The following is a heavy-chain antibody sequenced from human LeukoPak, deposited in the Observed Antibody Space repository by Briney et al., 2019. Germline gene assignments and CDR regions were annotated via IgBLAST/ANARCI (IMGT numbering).Heavy chain of an antibody. CDR3: ARDLQWELLHWFDP. Sequence: ASVKVSCKASGGTFSSYAISWVRQAPGQGLEWMGGIIPIFGTANYAQKFQGRVTITADESTSTAYMELSSLRSEDTAVYYCARDLQWELLHWFDPWGQGTLVTVSS. J-gene: IGHJ5*02. D-gene: IGHD1-26*01. CDR1: GGTFSSYA. CDR2: IIPIFGTA. V-gene: IGHV1-69*13.